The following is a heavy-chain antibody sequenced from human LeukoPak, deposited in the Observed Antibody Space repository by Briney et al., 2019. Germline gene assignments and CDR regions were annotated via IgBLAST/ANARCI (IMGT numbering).Heavy chain of an antibody. CDR1: GFTFDDYT. CDR2: ISWDGGDT. D-gene: IGHD1-7*01. Sequence: GGSLRLSCAASGFTFDDYTMHWVRQAPGKGLEWVSLISWDGGDTYYADSVRGRFTVSRDNSKNTLYLQVNSLRVEDTAVYYCTREGMGTTFSAWFDPWGQGTLVTVPS. V-gene: IGHV3-43*01. CDR3: TREGMGTTFSAWFDP. J-gene: IGHJ5*02.